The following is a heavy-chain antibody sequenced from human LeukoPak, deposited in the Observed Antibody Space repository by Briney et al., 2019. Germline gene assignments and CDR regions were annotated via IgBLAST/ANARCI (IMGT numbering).Heavy chain of an antibody. D-gene: IGHD4-17*01. CDR2: IYPGDSDT. Sequence: GESLKISCKGSGYTFSSSWIGWVRQMPGKGLEWMGIIYPGDSDTRYSPSFQGQVTISADKSINTAYLQWSSLKATGTGIYYCARQYGRPYDYWGQGTLVTVSS. CDR3: ARQYGRPYDY. J-gene: IGHJ4*02. V-gene: IGHV5-51*01. CDR1: GYTFSSSW.